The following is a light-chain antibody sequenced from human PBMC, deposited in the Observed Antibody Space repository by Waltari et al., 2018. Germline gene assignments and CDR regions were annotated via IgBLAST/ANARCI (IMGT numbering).Light chain of an antibody. J-gene: IGLJ2*01. CDR2: EFS. Sequence: ALTQPPPASGSPGKSVTKSSPVTTSHVGGSNLCPWYQPYPGKAPKLIVYEFSKRPSGVPDRFSGSKSGNTASLTFSGLQAEDEADYYCSSFAGSNTVKFGGGTKLTVL. CDR3: SSFAGSNTVK. V-gene: IGLV2-8*01. CDR1: TSHVGGSNL.